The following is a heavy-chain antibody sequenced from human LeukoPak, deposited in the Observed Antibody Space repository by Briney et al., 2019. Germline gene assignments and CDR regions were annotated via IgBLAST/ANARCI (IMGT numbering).Heavy chain of an antibody. CDR2: IYSGGST. D-gene: IGHD5-12*01. V-gene: IGHV3-53*01. CDR1: GFTVSSNY. CDR3: ARDLRVATAHYYYGMDV. J-gene: IGHJ6*02. Sequence: GGSLRLSCAASGFTVSSNYMSWVRQAPGKGLEWVSVIYSGGSTYYADSVKGRFTISRDNSKNTLYLQMNSLRAEDTAVYYCARDLRVATAHYYYGMDVWGQGTTVTASS.